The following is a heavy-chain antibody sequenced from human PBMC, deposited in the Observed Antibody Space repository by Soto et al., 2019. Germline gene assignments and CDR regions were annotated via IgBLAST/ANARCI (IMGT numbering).Heavy chain of an antibody. Sequence: GGSLRLSCAASGFTFSSYAMSWVRQAPGKGLEWVSAISGSGGSTYYADSVKGRFTISRDNSKNTLYLQMNSLRAEDTAVYYCAKDQGSVDPAFTVMGYDYWRQGTLVTVSS. D-gene: IGHD3-10*01. CDR1: GFTFSSYA. J-gene: IGHJ4*02. CDR3: AKDQGSVDPAFTVMGYDY. V-gene: IGHV3-23*01. CDR2: ISGSGGST.